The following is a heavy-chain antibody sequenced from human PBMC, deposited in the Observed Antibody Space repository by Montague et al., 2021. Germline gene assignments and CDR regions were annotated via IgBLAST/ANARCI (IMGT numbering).Heavy chain of an antibody. CDR1: GYSITSGYY. CDR3: ARDSEAAPFDY. CDR2: VYHTGGT. D-gene: IGHD2-15*01. J-gene: IGHJ4*02. Sequence: SETLSLTCNVSGYSITSGYYCGWIRHPPERGLEWFGSVYHTGGTYYSPSLKRRVTISVDTSKNQVSLKLHSVTAAATALYYCARDSEAAPFDYWGQGTLVTVSS. V-gene: IGHV4-38-2*02.